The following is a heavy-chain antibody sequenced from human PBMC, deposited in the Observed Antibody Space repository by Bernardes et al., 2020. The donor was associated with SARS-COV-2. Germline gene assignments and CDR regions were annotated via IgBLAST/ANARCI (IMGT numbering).Heavy chain of an antibody. J-gene: IGHJ2*01. CDR3: ARGEITMVRGVIRWYFDL. CDR1: GGSISSGSYY. Sequence: SEPLSLICTVSGGSISSGSYYWSWLLQPAGKGLEWIGRIYTSGSTNYNPSLKSRVTISVDTSKNQFSLKLSSVTAADTAVYYCARGEITMVRGVIRWYFDLWGHGTLVTVSS. V-gene: IGHV4-61*02. CDR2: IYTSGST. D-gene: IGHD3-10*01.